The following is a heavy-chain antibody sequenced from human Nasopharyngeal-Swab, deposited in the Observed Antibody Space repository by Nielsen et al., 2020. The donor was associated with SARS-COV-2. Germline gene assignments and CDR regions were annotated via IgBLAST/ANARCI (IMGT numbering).Heavy chain of an antibody. Sequence: ESLKISCAASGFTFSSYWMSWVRQAPGKGLEWVANIKQDGSEKYYVDSVKGRFTISRDNAKNSLYLQMNSLRAEDTAVYYCARLNRIAARYLAYYYYYGMDVWGQGTTVTVSS. J-gene: IGHJ6*02. CDR1: GFTFSSYW. CDR3: ARLNRIAARYLAYYYYYGMDV. CDR2: IKQDGSEK. V-gene: IGHV3-7*01. D-gene: IGHD6-6*01.